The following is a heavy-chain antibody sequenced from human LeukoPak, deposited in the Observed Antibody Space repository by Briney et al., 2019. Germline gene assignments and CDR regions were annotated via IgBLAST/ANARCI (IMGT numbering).Heavy chain of an antibody. CDR1: GFTFSNYA. J-gene: IGHJ4*02. CDR2: ISGSGGST. D-gene: IGHD4-17*01. CDR3: ATHMTTVTTAYDY. V-gene: IGHV3-23*01. Sequence: GGSLRLSCAASGFTFSNYAMSWVRQAPGEGLEWVSAISGSGGSTYYADSVKGRFTISRDNSKNTLYLQMNSLRAEDTAVYYCATHMTTVTTAYDYWGQGTLVTVSS.